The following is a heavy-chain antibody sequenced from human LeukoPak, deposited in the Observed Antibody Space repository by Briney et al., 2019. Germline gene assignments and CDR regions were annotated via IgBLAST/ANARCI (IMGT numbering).Heavy chain of an antibody. D-gene: IGHD1-26*01. V-gene: IGHV3-53*01. CDR3: ATDSDSGSPHGAFDI. CDR1: GFTFSTYG. J-gene: IGHJ3*02. Sequence: GGTLRLSCAVSGFTFSTYGMSWVRQAPGKGLEWVSVIYSGGSTYYAGSVKGRFTISRDNSKNTLYLQMNSLRAEDTAVYYCATDSDSGSPHGAFDIWGQGTMVTVSS. CDR2: IYSGGST.